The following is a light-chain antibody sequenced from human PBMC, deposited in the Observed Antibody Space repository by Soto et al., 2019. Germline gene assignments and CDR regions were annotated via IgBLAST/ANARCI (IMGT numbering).Light chain of an antibody. CDR3: QHYKSDSEA. V-gene: IGKV1-5*03. CDR2: KAS. CDR1: QPLXSG. Sequence: IQMTQSPSTLSGSVGDRVTITCRASQPLXSGFVWDQQKPGKAPKVLXDKASTLKRGGPSRLSGSGSGTEFTLTISSLHPYDFANYYFQHYKSDSEAFGQGTKVDIK. J-gene: IGKJ1*01.